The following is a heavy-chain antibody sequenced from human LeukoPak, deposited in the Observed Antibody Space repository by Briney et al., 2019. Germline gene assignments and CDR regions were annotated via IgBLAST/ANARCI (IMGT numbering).Heavy chain of an antibody. V-gene: IGHV3-30*02. Sequence: GGSLRLSCAASGFTFSSYGMHWVRQAPGKGLEWVAFICYDGTYKSYGDSVKGRFTISRDNSRDTLYLQMNSLRAEDTAVYYCVKPYSSSWLDAFDIWGQGTMVTVSS. CDR2: ICYDGTYK. CDR3: VKPYSSSWLDAFDI. J-gene: IGHJ3*02. CDR1: GFTFSSYG. D-gene: IGHD6-13*01.